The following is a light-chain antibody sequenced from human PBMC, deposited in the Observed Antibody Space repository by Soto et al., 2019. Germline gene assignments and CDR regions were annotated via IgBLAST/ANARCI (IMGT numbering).Light chain of an antibody. CDR2: DVS. CDR3: CSYAGSYTWV. J-gene: IGLJ3*02. Sequence: QSALTQPRSVSGSLGQSVTISCTGTSSDVGGYKYVSWYQQHPGKAPKVMIYDVSKRPSGVPDRFSGSKSVNTASLTISGIQAEDEADYLCCSYAGSYTWVFGGGTKLTVL. V-gene: IGLV2-11*01. CDR1: SSDVGGYKY.